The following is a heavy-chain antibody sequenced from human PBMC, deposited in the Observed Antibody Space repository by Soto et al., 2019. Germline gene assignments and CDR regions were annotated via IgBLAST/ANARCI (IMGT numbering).Heavy chain of an antibody. D-gene: IGHD3-16*01. CDR3: AGAVAGGEY. J-gene: IGHJ4*02. V-gene: IGHV3-48*01. CDR1: GFTFSSYS. Sequence: GGSLSLSCASSGFTFSSYSMNWVRRAPGKGLEWVSYISSWSTTIYYADSVKGRFTISRDNAKNSLYLQMNSLRAEDTAVYYCAGAVAGGEYWRQGTLVTVSS. CDR2: ISSWSTTI.